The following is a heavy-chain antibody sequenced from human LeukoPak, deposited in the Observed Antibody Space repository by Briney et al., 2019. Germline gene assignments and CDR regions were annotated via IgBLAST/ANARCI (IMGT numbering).Heavy chain of an antibody. J-gene: IGHJ4*02. Sequence: GGSLRLSCAASGFTFDDYAMHWVRQAPGKGLEWVSLISGDGGSTYYADSVKGRFTISRDNSKNSLYLQMNSPRTEDTALYYCARKHLESSSWYLPFDYWGQGTLVTVSS. CDR3: ARKHLESSSWYLPFDY. V-gene: IGHV3-43*02. D-gene: IGHD6-13*01. CDR2: ISGDGGST. CDR1: GFTFDDYA.